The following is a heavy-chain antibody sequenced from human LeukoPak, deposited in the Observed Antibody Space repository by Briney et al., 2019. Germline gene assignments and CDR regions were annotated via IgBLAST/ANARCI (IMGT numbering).Heavy chain of an antibody. Sequence: SGPTLVNPTQTLTLTCTFSGFSLNTRGVGVGWIRQLPGRALEWLALIYWDDDTRYSPSLKSRLTITKYTSKNQVVLTMTNMDPVDTATYYCAHRKNYYDSSVFDNWGQGTLVTVSS. J-gene: IGHJ4*02. V-gene: IGHV2-5*02. D-gene: IGHD3-22*01. CDR1: GFSLNTRGVG. CDR2: IYWDDDT. CDR3: AHRKNYYDSSVFDN.